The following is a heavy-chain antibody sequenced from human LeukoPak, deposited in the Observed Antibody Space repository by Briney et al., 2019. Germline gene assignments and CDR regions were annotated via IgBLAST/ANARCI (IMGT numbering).Heavy chain of an antibody. CDR2: IYYSGTT. V-gene: IGHV4-39*01. Sequence: SETLSLTCTVSGGSIGSHYWAWTRQSPGTGLEWIGSIYYSGTTYYNPSLKSRVTISVDTSKNQFSLNLNSVTAADTAVYYCARGGHYGDYLGYWGQGTLVTVSS. CDR3: ARGGHYGDYLGY. CDR1: GGSIGSHY. J-gene: IGHJ4*02. D-gene: IGHD4-17*01.